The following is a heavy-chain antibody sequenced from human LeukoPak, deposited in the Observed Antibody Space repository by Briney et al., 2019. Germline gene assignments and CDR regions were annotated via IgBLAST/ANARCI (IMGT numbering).Heavy chain of an antibody. D-gene: IGHD1-1*01. CDR2: TWNDGSKK. CDR3: ARPGDAYYYYYMDV. J-gene: IGHJ6*03. Sequence: GGSLRLSCATSGFPFRDHGMHWVRQSPGKGLEWVAVTWNDGSKKFYVDSVKGRFTISKDNSQRTLYLKMNELRVEDTAVYYCARPGDAYYYYYMDVWGKGTTVIVSS. V-gene: IGHV3-33*01. CDR1: GFPFRDHG.